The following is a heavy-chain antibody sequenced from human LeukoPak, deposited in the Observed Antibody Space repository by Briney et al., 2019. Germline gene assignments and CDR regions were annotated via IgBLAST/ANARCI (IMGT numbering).Heavy chain of an antibody. Sequence: GGSLRLSCAASRFSFISYGMHWVRQAPGKGLEWVGVISDDGRSKDYADSVKGRFTISRDNSKDTLYLQMNSLRAEDTAVYYCAKRPSDYGDYVSYFDYWGRGTLVTVSS. CDR1: RFSFISYG. V-gene: IGHV3-30*18. CDR3: AKRPSDYGDYVSYFDY. D-gene: IGHD4-17*01. J-gene: IGHJ4*02. CDR2: ISDDGRSK.